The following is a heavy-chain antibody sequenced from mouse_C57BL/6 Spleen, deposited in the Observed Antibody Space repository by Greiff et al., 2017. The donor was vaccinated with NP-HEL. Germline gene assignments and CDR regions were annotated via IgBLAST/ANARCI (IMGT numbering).Heavy chain of an antibody. CDR3: AKCGWILPFAY. V-gene: IGHV1-54*01. J-gene: IGHJ3*01. CDR2: INPGSGGT. CDR1: GYAFTNYL. Sequence: VKLMESGAELVRPGTSVKVSCKASGYAFTNYLIAWVKQRPGPGLEWIGVINPGSGGTNYNEKFKGKATLPAAKSSSTSYMQLSILTSEFSSVYFCAKCGWILPFAYWGQGTLVTVSA.